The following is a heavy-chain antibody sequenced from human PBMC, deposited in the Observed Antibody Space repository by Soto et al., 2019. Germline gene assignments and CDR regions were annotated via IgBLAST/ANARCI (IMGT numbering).Heavy chain of an antibody. CDR2: MNPNSGNT. CDR3: LGVPAAMDAFDI. V-gene: IGHV1-8*01. Sequence: QVQLVQSGAEVKKPGASVKVSCKASGYTFTSYDINWVRQATGQGLEWMGWMNPNSGNTGYAQKFQGRVTMTRNTSISTAYMELSSLRSEDTAVYYCLGVPAAMDAFDIWGQGTMVTVSS. CDR1: GYTFTSYD. D-gene: IGHD2-2*01. J-gene: IGHJ3*02.